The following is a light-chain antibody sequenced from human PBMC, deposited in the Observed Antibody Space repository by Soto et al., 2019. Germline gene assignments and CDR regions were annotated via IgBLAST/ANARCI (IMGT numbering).Light chain of an antibody. J-gene: IGLJ1*01. CDR2: GVS. Sequence: QSALTQPASVSVSPGKSITISCTGTSSDIGDYSYVSWYQHHPGKAPKLLISGVSDRPSGVSARFSGSKSGNTASLTFSGLQAEDVAEYYCASYSRTSIPYVFGTGTKVTV. CDR1: SSDIGDYSY. V-gene: IGLV2-14*01. CDR3: ASYSRTSIPYV.